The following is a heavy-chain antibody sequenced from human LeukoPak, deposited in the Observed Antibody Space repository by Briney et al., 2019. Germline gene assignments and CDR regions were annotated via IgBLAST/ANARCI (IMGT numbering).Heavy chain of an antibody. CDR1: GGSISSYY. Sequence: KPSETLSLTCTVSGGSISSYYWSWIRQPAGKGLEWIGRIYTSGSTNYNPSLKSRVTMSVYTSKNQFSLKLSSVTAADTAVYYCARDPHNGYSSGWYPGNAFDIWGQGTMVTVSS. D-gene: IGHD6-19*01. CDR2: IYTSGST. J-gene: IGHJ3*02. V-gene: IGHV4-4*07. CDR3: ARDPHNGYSSGWYPGNAFDI.